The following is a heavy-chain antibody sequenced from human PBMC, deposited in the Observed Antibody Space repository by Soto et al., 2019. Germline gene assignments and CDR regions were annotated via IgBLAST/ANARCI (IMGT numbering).Heavy chain of an antibody. Sequence: QVQLVESGGGVVQPGRSLRLSCAASGFTFSTYGMHWVRQAPGKGLEWVAVISYDGSNKYYADSVKGRLTISRDNSKNTLYLQMNSLRAEDTAVDYCAKGQHCRSTSCYFYYYGVDVW. CDR3: AKGQHCRSTSCYFYYYGVDV. V-gene: IGHV3-30*18. D-gene: IGHD2-2*01. J-gene: IGHJ6*01. CDR2: ISYDGSNK. CDR1: GFTFSTYG.